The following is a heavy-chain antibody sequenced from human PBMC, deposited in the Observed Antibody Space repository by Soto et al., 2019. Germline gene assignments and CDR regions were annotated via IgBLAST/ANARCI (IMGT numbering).Heavy chain of an antibody. CDR1: GFTFSSYG. Sequence: GGSLRLSCAASGFTFSSYGMHWVRQAPGKGLEWVAVISYDGSNKYYADSVKGRFTISRDNSKNTLYLQMNSLRAEDTAVYYCAKDLVPVRAYYFDYWGQGTLVTVSS. CDR2: ISYDGSNK. V-gene: IGHV3-30*18. D-gene: IGHD2-8*02. CDR3: AKDLVPVRAYYFDY. J-gene: IGHJ4*02.